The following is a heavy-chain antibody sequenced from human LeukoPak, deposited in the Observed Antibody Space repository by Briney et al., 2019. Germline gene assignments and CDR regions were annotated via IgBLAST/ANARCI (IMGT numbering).Heavy chain of an antibody. V-gene: IGHV4-38-2*02. CDR2: IYQSGST. CDR3: ARKYSGYDYELWGSLDY. J-gene: IGHJ4*02. D-gene: IGHD5-12*01. Sequence: PSETLSLTCTVSGYSISSGYYWGWIRQPPGKGLEWIGEIYQSGSTNYNPSLKSRVTISVDKSKNQFSLKLSSVTAADTAVYYCARKYSGYDYELWGSLDYWGQGTLVTVSS. CDR1: GYSISSGYY.